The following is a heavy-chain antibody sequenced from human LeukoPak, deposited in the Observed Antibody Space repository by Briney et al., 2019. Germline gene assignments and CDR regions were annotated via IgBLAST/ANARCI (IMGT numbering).Heavy chain of an antibody. Sequence: GGSLRLSCAASGFTFSSYGMHWVRQAPGKGLEWVAVISYDGSNKYYADSVKGRFTISRDNSKNTLYLQMNSLRAEDTAVYYCAKAGRIQLWSYFDYWAREPWSPSPQ. V-gene: IGHV3-30*18. D-gene: IGHD5-18*01. CDR1: GFTFSSYG. CDR2: ISYDGSNK. CDR3: AKAGRIQLWSYFDY. J-gene: IGHJ4*02.